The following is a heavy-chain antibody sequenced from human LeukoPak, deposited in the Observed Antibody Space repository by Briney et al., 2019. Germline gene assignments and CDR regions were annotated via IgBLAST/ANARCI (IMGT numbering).Heavy chain of an antibody. V-gene: IGHV1-8*02. CDR1: GGTFSSYA. CDR3: ARRGGYDFWSGYYTVDY. CDR2: MNPNSGNT. Sequence: ASVKVSCKASGGTFSSYAINWVRQATGQGLEWMGWMNPNSGNTGYAQKFQGRVTMTRNTSISTAYMELSSLRSEDTAVYYCARRGGYDFWSGYYTVDYWGQGTLVTVSS. D-gene: IGHD3-3*01. J-gene: IGHJ4*02.